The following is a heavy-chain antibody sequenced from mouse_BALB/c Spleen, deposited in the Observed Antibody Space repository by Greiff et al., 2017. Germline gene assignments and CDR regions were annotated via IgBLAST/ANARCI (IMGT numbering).Heavy chain of an antibody. D-gene: IGHD1-1*01. Sequence: EVQLQQSGAELVKPGASVTLSCTASGFNIKDTYMHWVKQRPEQGLEWIGRIDPANGNTKYDPKFQGKATIIADTSSNTAYLQLSSLTSEDTAVYYGARWGVTTVVANDWYFDVWGAGTTVTVSS. CDR1: GFNIKDTY. J-gene: IGHJ1*01. CDR3: ARWGVTTVVANDWYFDV. CDR2: IDPANGNT. V-gene: IGHV14-3*02.